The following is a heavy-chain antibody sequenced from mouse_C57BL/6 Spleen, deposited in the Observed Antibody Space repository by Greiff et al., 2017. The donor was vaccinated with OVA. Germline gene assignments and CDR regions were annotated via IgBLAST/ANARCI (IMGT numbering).Heavy chain of an antibody. V-gene: IGHV1-26*01. CDR3: AKGGRVYDGYTFAY. CDR1: GYTFTDYY. J-gene: IGHJ3*01. Sequence: VQLQQSGPELVKPGASVKISCKASGYTFTDYYMNWVKQSHGKSLEWIGDINPNNGGTSYNQKFKGKATLTVDKSSSTAYMELRSLTSEDSAVYYCAKGGRVYDGYTFAYWGQGTLVTVSA. CDR2: INPNNGGT. D-gene: IGHD2-3*01.